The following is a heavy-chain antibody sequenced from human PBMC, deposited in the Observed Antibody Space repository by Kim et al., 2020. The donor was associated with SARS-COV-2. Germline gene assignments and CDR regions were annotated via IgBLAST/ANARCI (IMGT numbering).Heavy chain of an antibody. J-gene: IGHJ5*02. CDR2: INPNSGAT. CDR3: VRSVRLMVYAIEA. D-gene: IGHD2-8*01. V-gene: IGHV1-2*06. Sequence: ASVKVSCKAAGYSLPGYDMHWVRQAPGQGLEWMGRINPNSGATNYTQKFQGRVTMTRDTSFTTVYMELSRLRSDDTAVYYCVRSVRLMVYAIEAWGQGTLVAVSS. CDR1: GYSLPGYD.